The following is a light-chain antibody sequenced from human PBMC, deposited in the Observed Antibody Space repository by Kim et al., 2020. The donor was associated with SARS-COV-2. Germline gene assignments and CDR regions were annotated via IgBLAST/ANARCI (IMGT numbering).Light chain of an antibody. CDR3: QQYGTSPRT. Sequence: SQGERATLSCRASQSVSSTYLAWYQQKSGQTPRLLIYATSNRATGISDRFSGSGSGTDFTLTISRLEPEDFAVYYCQQYGTSPRTFGQGTKVDIK. J-gene: IGKJ1*01. CDR1: QSVSSTY. CDR2: ATS. V-gene: IGKV3-20*01.